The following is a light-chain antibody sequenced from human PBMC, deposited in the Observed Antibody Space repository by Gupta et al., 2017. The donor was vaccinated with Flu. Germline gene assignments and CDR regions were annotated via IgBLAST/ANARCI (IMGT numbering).Light chain of an antibody. CDR1: QSVSNN. CDR3: QQYNNWPPRQT. CDR2: GAS. Sequence: EIVMTQSPATLSVSPGERATLSCRASQSVSNNLAWYQQKPGQAPRLLIYGASTRATGIPARFSGSGSGTEFTLTISGLQSEDFAVYYCQQYNNWPPRQTFGQGTKVEIK. V-gene: IGKV3-15*01. J-gene: IGKJ1*01.